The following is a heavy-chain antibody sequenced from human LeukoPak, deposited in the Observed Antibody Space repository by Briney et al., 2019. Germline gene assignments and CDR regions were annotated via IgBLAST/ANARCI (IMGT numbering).Heavy chain of an antibody. Sequence: PGGSLRLSCAASGFTFSSYSMNWVRQAPGKGLEWVSSISSSSSYIYYADSVKGRFTISRDNAKNSLYLQMNSLTDEDTAVYYCARGGDIVVGGDYFDYWGQGTLVTVSS. CDR3: ARGGDIVVGGDYFDY. CDR2: ISSSSSYI. J-gene: IGHJ4*02. D-gene: IGHD2-15*01. CDR1: GFTFSSYS. V-gene: IGHV3-21*01.